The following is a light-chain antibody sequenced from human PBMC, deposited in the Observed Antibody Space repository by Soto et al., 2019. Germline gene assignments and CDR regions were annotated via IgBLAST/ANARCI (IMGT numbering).Light chain of an antibody. J-gene: IGLJ3*02. Sequence: QSVLTQPPSVSGAPGQRVTISCTGNSSNLGAGYDVHWYQQLPGAAPKLVIYYDDLLPSGVSDRFSGSKSGTSASLAISGLQSEDEADYYCAAWDDSLNGPVFGGGTKLTVL. CDR2: YDD. V-gene: IGLV1-36*01. CDR1: SSNLGAGYD. CDR3: AAWDDSLNGPV.